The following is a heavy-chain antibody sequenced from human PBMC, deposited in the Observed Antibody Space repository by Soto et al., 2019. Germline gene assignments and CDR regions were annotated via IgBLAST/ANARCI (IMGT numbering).Heavy chain of an antibody. D-gene: IGHD2-21*01. CDR2: IGWRSFTL. J-gene: IGHJ4*02. V-gene: IGHV3-9*01. CDR1: GFSFDDYA. CDR3: AKDRLASSRGRFDV. Sequence: EVKLVESGGGWVQPGRSLRLSCAASGFSFDDYAMHWVRQLPGKGLEWVAGIGWRSFTLGYANSVKGRFTISRDNAQNFLYLTMDDLRAEDSALYFCAKDRLASSRGRFDVWGQGTLVTVSS.